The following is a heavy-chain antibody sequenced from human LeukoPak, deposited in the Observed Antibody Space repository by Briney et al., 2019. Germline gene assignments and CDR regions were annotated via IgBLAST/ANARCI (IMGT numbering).Heavy chain of an antibody. Sequence: SETLSLTCAVYGGSFSGYYWSWVRQPTGKGLEWIGEINHSGRTNYNPSLKSRVTISVDTSNNHFSLKLSSVTAADTAVYYCARILLWFGELTHFDSWGQGTLVTVSS. J-gene: IGHJ4*02. CDR1: GGSFSGYY. V-gene: IGHV4-34*01. CDR3: ARILLWFGELTHFDS. D-gene: IGHD3-10*01. CDR2: INHSGRT.